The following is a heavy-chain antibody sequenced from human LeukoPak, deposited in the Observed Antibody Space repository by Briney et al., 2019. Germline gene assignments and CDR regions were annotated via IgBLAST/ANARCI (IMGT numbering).Heavy chain of an antibody. CDR2: IYYSGST. D-gene: IGHD5-18*01. CDR3: ARGRYGHSYGYISGAAFDI. V-gene: IGHV4-31*03. J-gene: IGHJ3*02. Sequence: SQTLSLTCTVSGGSISSGGYYWSWIRQHPGKGLEWIGYIYYSGSTYYNPSLKSRVTISVDTSKNQFSLKLSSVTAADTAVYYCARGRYGHSYGYISGAAFDIWGQGTMVTVSS. CDR1: GGSISSGGYY.